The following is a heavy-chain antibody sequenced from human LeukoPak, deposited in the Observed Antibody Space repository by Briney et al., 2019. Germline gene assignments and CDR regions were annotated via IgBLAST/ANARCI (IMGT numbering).Heavy chain of an antibody. CDR3: TRGISVLDY. Sequence: GGSQRLSCTASGFTFGDYAMSWVRQAPGKGLEWVGFIRSKAYGGTTEYAPSVKGRFTISRDDSKSIAYLQMNSLKTEDTAVYYCTRGISVLDYWGQGTLVTVSS. D-gene: IGHD2/OR15-2a*01. CDR1: GFTFGDYA. J-gene: IGHJ4*02. V-gene: IGHV3-49*04. CDR2: IRSKAYGGTT.